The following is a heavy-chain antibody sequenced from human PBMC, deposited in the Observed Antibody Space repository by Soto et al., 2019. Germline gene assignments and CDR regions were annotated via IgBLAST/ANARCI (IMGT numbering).Heavy chain of an antibody. CDR3: ARDREYSLYYGMDV. J-gene: IGHJ6*02. D-gene: IGHD5-18*01. V-gene: IGHV4-61*01. CDR1: GGSVSSGSYY. Sequence: PSETLSLTCTVSGGSVSSGSYYWSWIRQPPGKGLEWIGYIYYSGSTNYNPSLKSRVTISVDTSKNQFSLKLSSVTAADTAVYYCARDREYSLYYGMDVWGQGTTVTVSS. CDR2: IYYSGST.